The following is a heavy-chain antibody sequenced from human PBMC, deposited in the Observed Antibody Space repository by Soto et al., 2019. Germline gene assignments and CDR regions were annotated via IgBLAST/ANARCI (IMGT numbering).Heavy chain of an antibody. CDR1: GGSISSGGYY. Sequence: SSDTLSLTCTVSGGSISSGGYYWSWIRQHPGKGLEWIGYIYYSGSTYYNPSLKSRVTISVDTSKNQFSLKLSSVTAADTAVYYCARSSSSFGDIYFDYWGQGTLVTVSS. V-gene: IGHV4-31*03. CDR2: IYYSGST. J-gene: IGHJ4*02. CDR3: ARSSSSFGDIYFDY. D-gene: IGHD6-6*01.